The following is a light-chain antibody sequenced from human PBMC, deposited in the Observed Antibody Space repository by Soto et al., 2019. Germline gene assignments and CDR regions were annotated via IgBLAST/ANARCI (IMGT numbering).Light chain of an antibody. V-gene: IGKV1-5*01. CDR1: QSISSW. Sequence: DIQMTQSPSTLSASVGDRVTITCRASQSISSWLAWYQQKPGKAPKLLIYDASSLESGVPSRFSGSGSGTEFTLPIRRLQPDDFATYYCQQYNSYWTFGQGTKVEIK. CDR2: DAS. CDR3: QQYNSYWT. J-gene: IGKJ1*01.